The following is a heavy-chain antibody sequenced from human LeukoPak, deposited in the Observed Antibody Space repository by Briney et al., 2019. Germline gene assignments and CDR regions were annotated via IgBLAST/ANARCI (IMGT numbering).Heavy chain of an antibody. J-gene: IGHJ4*02. CDR3: AKTHSHSGSYTGYFDY. Sequence: GGSLRLSCAASGFTFSNSAMSWVRQAPGKGLEWVSDINGSGGNAYYADSVKGRFTISRDNSKNTVYLQMNSLRAEDTAVYYCAKTHSHSGSYTGYFDYWGQGTLVTVSS. V-gene: IGHV3-23*01. CDR1: GFTFSNSA. D-gene: IGHD1-26*01. CDR2: INGSGGNA.